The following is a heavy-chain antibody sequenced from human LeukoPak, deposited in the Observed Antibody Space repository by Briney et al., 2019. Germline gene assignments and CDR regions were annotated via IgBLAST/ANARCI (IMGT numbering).Heavy chain of an antibody. J-gene: IGHJ4*02. CDR2: IYTSGST. CDR3: ARDGIFGVVNYYFDY. CDR1: GGSNSSGSCY. V-gene: IGHV4-61*02. D-gene: IGHD3-3*01. Sequence: SETPSLXCTVSGGSNSSGSCYWSWSRQPAGKGPEWIGRIYTSGSTNYNPSLKSRVTISVDTSKNQFSLKLSSVTAADTAVYYCARDGIFGVVNYYFDYWGQGTLVTVSS.